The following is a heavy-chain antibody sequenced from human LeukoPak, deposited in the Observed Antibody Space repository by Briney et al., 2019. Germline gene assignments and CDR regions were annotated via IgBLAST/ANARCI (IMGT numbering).Heavy chain of an antibody. D-gene: IGHD2-15*01. CDR1: GFTFDDYA. V-gene: IGHV3-9*01. Sequence: GGSLRLSCAASGFTFDDYAMHWVRQAPGKGLEWVSGISWNSGSIGYADSVKGRFTISRDNAKNSLYLQMNSLRAEDTAVYYCAREPIVVVVAATGAFDIWGQGTMVTVSS. CDR2: ISWNSGSI. J-gene: IGHJ3*02. CDR3: AREPIVVVVAATGAFDI.